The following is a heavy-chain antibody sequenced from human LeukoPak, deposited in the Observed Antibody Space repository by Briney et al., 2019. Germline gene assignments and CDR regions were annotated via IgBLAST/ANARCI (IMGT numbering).Heavy chain of an antibody. CDR2: INHSGST. CDR1: GGSFSGYY. V-gene: IGHV4-34*01. D-gene: IGHD3-22*01. J-gene: IGHJ5*02. Sequence: PSETLSPTCAVYGGSFSGYYWSWIRQPPGKGLEWIGEINHSGSTNYNPSLKSRVTISVDTSKNQFSLKLSSVTAADTAVYYCARETYYYDSSGLPWFDPWGQGTLVTVSS. CDR3: ARETYYYDSSGLPWFDP.